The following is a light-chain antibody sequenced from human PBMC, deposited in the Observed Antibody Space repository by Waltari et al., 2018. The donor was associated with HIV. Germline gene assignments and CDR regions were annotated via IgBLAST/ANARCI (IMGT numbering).Light chain of an antibody. Sequence: DIQMTQSPPSLTASVGDRVTITCRASQNIGSYLNWYQLRPGQAPNFLIYVSTNLQIGVPSRFSGRGSGTEFTLTITDLQPEDFVFYFCQQNYNKPRTFGQGTK. J-gene: IGKJ1*01. V-gene: IGKV1-39*01. CDR2: VST. CDR3: QQNYNKPRT. CDR1: QNIGSY.